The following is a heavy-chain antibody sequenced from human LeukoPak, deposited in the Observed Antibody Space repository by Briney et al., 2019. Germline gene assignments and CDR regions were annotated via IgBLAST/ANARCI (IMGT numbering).Heavy chain of an antibody. CDR1: GGSISSSIYY. D-gene: IGHD6-19*01. J-gene: IGHJ4*02. CDR3: ARHGSGGYDFVY. V-gene: IGHV4-39*01. CDR2: IYYSGST. Sequence: PSETLSLTCTVSGGSISSSIYYWGWIRQPPGKGLEWIVSIYYSGSTYYNPSLKSRVTISVDTSYNQQFSLKVSSVTAADSAVYYCARHGSGGYDFVYWGQGTLVTVSS.